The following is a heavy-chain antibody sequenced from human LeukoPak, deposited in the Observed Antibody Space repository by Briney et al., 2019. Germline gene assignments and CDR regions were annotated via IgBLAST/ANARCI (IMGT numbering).Heavy chain of an antibody. D-gene: IGHD2-2*02. Sequence: PGRSLRLSCAASGFTFSSYAMHWVRQAPGKGLEWVAVISYDGSNKYYADSVKGRFTISRDNSKNTLYLQMNSLRAEDTAVYYCARMGCSSTSCYKYYFDYWGQGTLVTVSS. CDR1: GFTFSSYA. CDR2: ISYDGSNK. V-gene: IGHV3-30*04. CDR3: ARMGCSSTSCYKYYFDY. J-gene: IGHJ4*02.